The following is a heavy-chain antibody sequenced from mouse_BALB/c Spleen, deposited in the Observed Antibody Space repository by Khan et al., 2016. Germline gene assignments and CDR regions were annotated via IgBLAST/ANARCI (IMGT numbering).Heavy chain of an antibody. V-gene: IGHV3-2*02. CDR1: GYSITSGYG. CDR3: TKKARIEY. CDR2: ISYSGST. J-gene: IGHJ2*01. Sequence: EVQLVESGPGLVKPSQSLSLTCTVTGYSITSGYGWNWIRQFPGNKLEWMGYISYSGSTNYNPSLKSRISITRDTSKNQFFLQLNSVTTEDTAARYGTKKARIEYWGQGTTLTVSA. D-gene: IGHD3-2*02.